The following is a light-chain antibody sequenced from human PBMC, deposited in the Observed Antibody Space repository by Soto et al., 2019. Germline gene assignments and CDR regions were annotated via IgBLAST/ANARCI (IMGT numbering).Light chain of an antibody. CDR2: AAS. V-gene: IGKV1-39*01. CDR1: QSISSY. CDR3: QQSYSTPT. J-gene: IGKJ1*01. Sequence: IQMTQSPSYLSSSLGDRVTITCRASQSISSYLNWYQQKPGKAPKLLIYAASSLQSGVPSRFSGSGSGTDFTLTISSMKPEDFAAYYCQQSYSTPTFGQGTKVDIK.